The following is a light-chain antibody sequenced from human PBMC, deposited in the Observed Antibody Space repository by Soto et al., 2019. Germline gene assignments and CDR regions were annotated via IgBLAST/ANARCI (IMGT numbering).Light chain of an antibody. Sequence: QSVLTQPPSVSGAPGQRGTISCTGSSSNIGANYDVHWYQQLPGTAPKLLIYGNSNRPSGVPDRFSGSKSGTSASLVITGLQAEDEADYYCQSYDSSLSGWVFGGGTKLTVL. J-gene: IGLJ3*02. V-gene: IGLV1-40*01. CDR1: SSNIGANYD. CDR2: GNS. CDR3: QSYDSSLSGWV.